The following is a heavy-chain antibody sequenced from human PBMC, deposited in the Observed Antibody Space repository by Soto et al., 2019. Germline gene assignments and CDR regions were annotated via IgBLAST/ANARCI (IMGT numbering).Heavy chain of an antibody. J-gene: IGHJ4*02. CDR3: ARRIVVVTALDY. V-gene: IGHV1-3*05. Sequence: QVQLVQSGAEEKKPGASVKVSCKASGYTFTSYAMHWVRQAPGQRLEWMGWINAGNGNTKYSQKFQGRVTITRDTSASTAYMELSSLRYEDTAVYYCARRIVVVTALDYWGQGTLVTVSS. D-gene: IGHD2-21*02. CDR2: INAGNGNT. CDR1: GYTFTSYA.